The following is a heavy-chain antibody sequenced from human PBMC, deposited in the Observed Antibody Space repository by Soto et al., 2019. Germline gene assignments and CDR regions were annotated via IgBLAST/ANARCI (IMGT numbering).Heavy chain of an antibody. V-gene: IGHV4-59*08. CDR2: IYYSGST. CDR1: GGSISNYY. CDR3: ARHRYSYGVYYFDY. J-gene: IGHJ4*02. D-gene: IGHD5-18*01. Sequence: SETLSLTCIVSGGSISNYYWSWIRQPPGKGLEWIGYIYYSGSTNYNPSLTSRVTISVDTSKNQFSLKLSSVTAAVTAVYYCARHRYSYGVYYFDYWGQGTLVTVS.